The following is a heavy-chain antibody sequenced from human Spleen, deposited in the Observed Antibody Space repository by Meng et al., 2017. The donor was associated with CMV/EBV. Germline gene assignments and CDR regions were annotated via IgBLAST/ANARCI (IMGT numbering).Heavy chain of an antibody. V-gene: IGHV5-51*01. CDR3: ARHKPYPTHSSADL. CDR1: GYTVKTSW. CDR2: IYPGDSDS. J-gene: IGHJ5*02. D-gene: IGHD2-15*01. Sequence: GESLKISCKGSGYTVKTSWIGRVRQMPGKGLEWMGIIYPGDSDSKYSPSFEGQVTISVDMSITTAYLQWSSLKASDTAMYYCARHKPYPTHSSADLWGQGTLVTVSS.